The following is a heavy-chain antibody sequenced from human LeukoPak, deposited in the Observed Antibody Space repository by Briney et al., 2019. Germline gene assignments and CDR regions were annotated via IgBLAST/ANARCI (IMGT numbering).Heavy chain of an antibody. Sequence: PGGSLRLSCAASGFTFSSYAMSWVRQAPGKGLEWVSAISGSGGSTYYADSVKGRFTISRDNSKSTLYLQVNSLRAEDTAVYYCAKDRPVRYFDWLPAFDIWGQGTMVTVSS. CDR1: GFTFSSYA. CDR2: ISGSGGST. V-gene: IGHV3-23*01. CDR3: AKDRPVRYFDWLPAFDI. D-gene: IGHD3-9*01. J-gene: IGHJ3*02.